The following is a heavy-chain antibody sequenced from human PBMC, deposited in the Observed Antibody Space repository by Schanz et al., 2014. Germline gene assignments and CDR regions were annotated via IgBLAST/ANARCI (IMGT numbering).Heavy chain of an antibody. CDR2: MNSKTGNT. Sequence: QVQLVQSGAEVKKPGASVKVSCKASGYTFTSYDINWVRQATGQGLEWMGWMNSKTGNTGYAQRYQGRVTMTKNTSITTAYLELSSLRAGDTAVYYCTEGRTFGRWGQGTLVTVSS. CDR1: GYTFTSYD. V-gene: IGHV1-8*01. CDR3: TEGRTFGR. J-gene: IGHJ4*02. D-gene: IGHD3-16*01.